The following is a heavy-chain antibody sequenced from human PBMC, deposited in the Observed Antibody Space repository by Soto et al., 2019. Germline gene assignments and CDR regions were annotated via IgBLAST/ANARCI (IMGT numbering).Heavy chain of an antibody. V-gene: IGHV3-48*02. CDR2: ISTTSSSI. D-gene: IGHD6-6*01. Sequence: GGSLRLSCEASGFIFSSYSMNWVRQAPGKGLEWVSYISTTSSSIYYADSVKGRFTISRDNAKNSLYLQMNSLRDEDTAVYYCARPVPRHDAFDIWGQGTMVTVSS. J-gene: IGHJ3*02. CDR3: ARPVPRHDAFDI. CDR1: GFIFSSYS.